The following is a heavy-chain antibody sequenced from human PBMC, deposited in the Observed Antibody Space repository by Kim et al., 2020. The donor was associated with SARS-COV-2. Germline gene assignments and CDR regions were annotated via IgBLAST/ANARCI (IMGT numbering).Heavy chain of an antibody. CDR3: AIGVSGYSSGWYVSQGDY. J-gene: IGHJ4*02. CDR2: IDPSDSYT. D-gene: IGHD6-19*01. CDR1: GYSFTSYW. Sequence: GESLQISCKGSGYSFTSYWISWVRQMPGKGLEWMGRIDPSDSYTNYSPSFQGHVTISADKSIRTAYLQWSSLKASDTAMYYCAIGVSGYSSGWYVSQGDYWGQGTLVTVSS. V-gene: IGHV5-10-1*01.